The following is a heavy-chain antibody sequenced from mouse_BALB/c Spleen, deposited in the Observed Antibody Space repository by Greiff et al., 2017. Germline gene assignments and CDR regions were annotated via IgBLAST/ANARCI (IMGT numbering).Heavy chain of an antibody. CDR2: IDPSDSET. CDR3: ARRAVVATRYAMDY. V-gene: IGHV1S127*01. D-gene: IGHD1-1*01. Sequence: QVHVKQSGPQLVRPGASVKISCKASGYSFTSYWMHWVKQRPGQGLEWIGMIDPSDSETRLNQKFKDKATLTVDKSSSTAYMQLSSPTSEDSAVYYCARRAVVATRYAMDYWGQGTSVTVSS. CDR1: GYSFTSYW. J-gene: IGHJ4*01.